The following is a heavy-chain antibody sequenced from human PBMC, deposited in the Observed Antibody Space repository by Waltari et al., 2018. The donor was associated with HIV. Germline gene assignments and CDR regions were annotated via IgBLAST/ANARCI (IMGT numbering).Heavy chain of an antibody. J-gene: IGHJ4*02. CDR2: MFYSWTS. CDR3: ATGMFTSGYYYAPFDY. V-gene: IGHV4-39*01. D-gene: IGHD3-22*01. Sequence: QLQLQEAGPGLVKPSETLSLTCTVSGGSIKSSSYYWGWIRQPPGEGLEWIGTMFYSWTSYFNPSHKSRVTISVDTSRNQFSLKLISLTAADTAVYYCATGMFTSGYYYAPFDYWGQGNLVTVSS. CDR1: GGSIKSSSYY.